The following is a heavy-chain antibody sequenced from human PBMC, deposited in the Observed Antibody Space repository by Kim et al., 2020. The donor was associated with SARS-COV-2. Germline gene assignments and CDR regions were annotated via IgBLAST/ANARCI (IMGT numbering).Heavy chain of an antibody. CDR3: AREIRGPYSGSYSRPNFFDY. J-gene: IGHJ4*02. V-gene: IGHV4-59*01. Sequence: SETLSLTCTVSGGSISSYYWSWIRQPPGKGLEWIGYIYYSGSTNYNPSLKSRVTISVDTSKNQFSLKLSSVTAADTAVYYCAREIRGPYSGSYSRPNFFDYWGQGTLVTVSS. D-gene: IGHD1-26*01. CDR2: IYYSGST. CDR1: GGSISSYY.